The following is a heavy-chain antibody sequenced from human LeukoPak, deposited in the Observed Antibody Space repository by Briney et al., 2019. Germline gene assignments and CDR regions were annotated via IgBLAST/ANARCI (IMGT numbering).Heavy chain of an antibody. CDR3: AKGGVLLCFGGKDY. V-gene: IGHV3-23*01. CDR1: GFTFSSYA. Sequence: PGGSLRLSCAASGFTFSSYAMSWVRRAPGKGLEWVSAISGSGGSTYYADSVKGRFTISRDNSKNTLYLQMNSLRAEDTAVYYCAKGGVLLCFGGKDYWGQGTLVTVSS. D-gene: IGHD3-10*01. J-gene: IGHJ4*02. CDR2: ISGSGGST.